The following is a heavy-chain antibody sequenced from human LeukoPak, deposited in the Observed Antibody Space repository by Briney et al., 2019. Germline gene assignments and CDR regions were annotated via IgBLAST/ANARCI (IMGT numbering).Heavy chain of an antibody. J-gene: IGHJ6*02. V-gene: IGHV3-30*03. CDR2: ISYDGSNK. Sequence: GGSLRLSCAASGFTFSSYGMHWVRQAPGKGLEWVAVISYDGSNKYYADSVKGRFTISRDNSKNTLYLQMNSLRAEDTAVYYCASEDIVVVPAAEDGMDVWGQGTTVTVSS. CDR3: ASEDIVVVPAAEDGMDV. D-gene: IGHD2-2*01. CDR1: GFTFSSYG.